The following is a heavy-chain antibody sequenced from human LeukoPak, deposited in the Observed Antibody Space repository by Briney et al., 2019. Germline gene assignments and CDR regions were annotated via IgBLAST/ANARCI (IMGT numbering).Heavy chain of an antibody. CDR1: GGTFSSYA. D-gene: IGHD2-15*01. CDR2: IIPIFGTA. Sequence: ASVKVSCKASGGTFSSYAISWVRQAPGQGLEWMGGIIPIFGTANYAQKFQGRVTITTDESTSTAYMELSSLRSEDTAVYYCARVRVRDCSGGSCYSQLDVWGKGTTVTVSS. CDR3: ARVRVRDCSGGSCYSQLDV. J-gene: IGHJ6*04. V-gene: IGHV1-69*05.